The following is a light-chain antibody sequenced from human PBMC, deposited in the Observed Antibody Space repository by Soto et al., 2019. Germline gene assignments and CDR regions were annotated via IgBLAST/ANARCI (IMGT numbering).Light chain of an antibody. CDR3: QVWDSSSDHVV. CDR1: NIGSKS. V-gene: IGLV3-21*04. Sequence: SYELTQPPSVSVAPGKTARITCGGNNIGSKSVHWYQQKPGQAPVLVIYYDSDRPSGIPERFSGSNSGNTATQTISRVEAGDEADYYCQVWDSSSDHVVFGGGTKVTVL. J-gene: IGLJ2*01. CDR2: YDS.